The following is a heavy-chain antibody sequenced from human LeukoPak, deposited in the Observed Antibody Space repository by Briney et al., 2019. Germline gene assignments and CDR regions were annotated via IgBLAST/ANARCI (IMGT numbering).Heavy chain of an antibody. Sequence: SQTLSLTCTVSGGSISSGDYDWSWIRQPPGKGLEWIGYIYYSGSTYYNPSLKSRVTISVDTSKNQFSLKLSSVTAADTAVYYCARVNPSVHYDFWSGYPRPSKQIDYWGQGTLVTVSS. V-gene: IGHV4-30-4*01. CDR1: GGSISSGDYD. CDR3: ARVNPSVHYDFWSGYPRPSKQIDY. CDR2: IYYSGST. D-gene: IGHD3-3*01. J-gene: IGHJ4*02.